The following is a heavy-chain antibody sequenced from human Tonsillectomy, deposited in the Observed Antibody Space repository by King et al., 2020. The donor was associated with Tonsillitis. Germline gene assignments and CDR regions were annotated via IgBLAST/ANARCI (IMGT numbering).Heavy chain of an antibody. V-gene: IGHV3-74*01. J-gene: IGHJ5*02. Sequence: VQLVESGGGLVQPGGSLRLSCAASGFTFSNYWMHWVRQVPGKGPVWVSRINSDGSSISYADSVKGRFTISRDNGKNTLYLQMNSLSAEDTAIYYCARDGVVGAHGAWFEPWGQGTLVTVSS. CDR1: GFTFSNYW. CDR2: INSDGSSI. D-gene: IGHD1-26*01. CDR3: ARDGVVGAHGAWFEP.